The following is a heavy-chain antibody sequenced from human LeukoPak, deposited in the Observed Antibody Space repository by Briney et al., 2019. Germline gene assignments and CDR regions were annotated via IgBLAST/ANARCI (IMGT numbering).Heavy chain of an antibody. Sequence: GGSLRLSCAASGFTFSSFTMNWVRQAPGKGLEWVSSISSSSSYIYSADSVKGRFTISRDNAKNSLYLQMNSLRAEDTAVYYCARRHGVYGSGSYYLDYWGQGTLVTVSS. J-gene: IGHJ4*02. V-gene: IGHV3-21*01. D-gene: IGHD3-10*01. CDR1: GFTFSSFT. CDR3: ARRHGVYGSGSYYLDY. CDR2: ISSSSSYI.